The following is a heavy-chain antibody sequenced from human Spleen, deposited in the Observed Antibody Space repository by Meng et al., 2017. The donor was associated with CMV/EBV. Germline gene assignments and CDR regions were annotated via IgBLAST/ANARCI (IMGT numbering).Heavy chain of an antibody. Sequence: ASVKVSCKASGYTFTSYGVSWVRQAPGQGLEWMGWINTYSGYTNYAQKVQGRVTMIRNTSISTAYMELNSLKSEDTAVYYCARGKGKNAFDIWGQGTMVTVSS. CDR2: INTYSGYT. V-gene: IGHV1-8*02. CDR1: GYTFTSYG. CDR3: ARGKGKNAFDI. J-gene: IGHJ3*02. D-gene: IGHD3-10*01.